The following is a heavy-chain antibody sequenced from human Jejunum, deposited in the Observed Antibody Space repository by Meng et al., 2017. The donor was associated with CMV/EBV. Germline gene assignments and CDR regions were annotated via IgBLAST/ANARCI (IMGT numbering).Heavy chain of an antibody. Sequence: YAMSWVRHVPGKGLEWFSSIGSRNTYIYYADSVKGRFTISRDNAKNSLFLQMNSLRAEDTAVYYCARGLMGCTSTSCYSGWFDPWGQGTLVTVSS. CDR3: ARGLMGCTSTSCYSGWFDP. CDR1: YA. J-gene: IGHJ5*02. D-gene: IGHD2-2*02. CDR2: IGSRNTYI. V-gene: IGHV3-21*01.